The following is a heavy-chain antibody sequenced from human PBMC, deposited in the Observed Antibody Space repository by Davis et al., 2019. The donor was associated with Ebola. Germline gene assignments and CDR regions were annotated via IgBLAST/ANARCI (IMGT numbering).Heavy chain of an antibody. CDR1: GGSISSYY. V-gene: IGHV4-59*08. D-gene: IGHD5-12*01. J-gene: IGHJ4*02. CDR3: ARHHGGNSGYDLDY. Sequence: MPSETLSLTCTVSGGSISSYYWSWIRQPPGKGLEWIGYIYYSGFTNYNPSLKSRATISVDTSKNQFSLNLRSVTAADTAVYYCARHHGGNSGYDLDYWGQGTLVTVSS. CDR2: IYYSGFT.